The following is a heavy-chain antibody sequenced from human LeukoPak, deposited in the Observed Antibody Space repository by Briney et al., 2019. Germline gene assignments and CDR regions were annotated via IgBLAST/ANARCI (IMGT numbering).Heavy chain of an antibody. Sequence: PGRSLRLSCAASGFTFSDYGMHWVRQAPGKGLEWVAVIWYDGSNKYYADSVKGRFTVSRDNSKNTLDMQMSSLRAADTAVYYCASEQSGSDDALDIWGQGTLVTVSS. V-gene: IGHV3-33*01. J-gene: IGHJ3*02. CDR2: IWYDGSNK. CDR1: GFTFSDYG. CDR3: ASEQSGSDDALDI. D-gene: IGHD3-10*01.